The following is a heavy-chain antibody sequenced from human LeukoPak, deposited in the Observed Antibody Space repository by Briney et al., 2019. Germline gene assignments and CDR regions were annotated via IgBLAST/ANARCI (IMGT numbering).Heavy chain of an antibody. V-gene: IGHV3-23*01. CDR3: AKGVRFLDWRRLDY. CDR2: ISGSDST. CDR1: GFTFSSYA. Sequence: GGSLRLSCAASGFTFSSYAMSWVRQAPGKGLEWVSAISGSDSTYYADSVKGRFTISRDNSKNTLYLQMNSLRAEDTAIYYCAKGVRFLDWRRLDYWGQGSLVTVSS. J-gene: IGHJ4*02. D-gene: IGHD3-9*01.